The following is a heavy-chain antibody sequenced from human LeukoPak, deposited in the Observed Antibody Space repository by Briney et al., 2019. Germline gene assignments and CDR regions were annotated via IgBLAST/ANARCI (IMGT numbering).Heavy chain of an antibody. D-gene: IGHD3-22*01. CDR3: ARVVYYFDRSGYFDS. V-gene: IGHV1-2*02. CDR1: GYTFTGYY. CDR2: INPNSGGT. J-gene: IGHJ4*02. Sequence: GASVKVSCKASGYTFTGYYMHWVRQAPGQGLEWMGWINPNSGGTNYAQKFQGRVTMTRDTSISTAYMELTRLRSDDTAVYYCARVVYYFDRSGYFDSWGQGTLVTVSS.